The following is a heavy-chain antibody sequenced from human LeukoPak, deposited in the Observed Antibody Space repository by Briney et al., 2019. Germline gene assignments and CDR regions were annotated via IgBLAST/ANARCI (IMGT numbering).Heavy chain of an antibody. D-gene: IGHD3-22*01. J-gene: IGHJ4*02. Sequence: GGSLRLSCAASGFTFSDYCMSWIRQAPGKGLEWVSYISSSGTTIYYADSVKGRFTISRDNAKNSLYLQMNSLRAEDTAVYYCAREAFYYDSSGYPGFDCWGQGTLVTVSS. V-gene: IGHV3-11*04. CDR3: AREAFYYDSSGYPGFDC. CDR1: GFTFSDYC. CDR2: ISSSGTTI.